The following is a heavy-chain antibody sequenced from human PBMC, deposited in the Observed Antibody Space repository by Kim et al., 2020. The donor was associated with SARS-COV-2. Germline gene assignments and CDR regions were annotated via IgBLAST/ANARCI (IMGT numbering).Heavy chain of an antibody. CDR3: AKDLGTTGTFYYYYGMDV. CDR2: IWYDGSNK. Sequence: GGSLRLSCAASGFTFSSYGMHWVRQAPGKGLEWVAVIWYDGSNKYYADSVKGRFTISRDNSKNTLYLQMNSLRAEDTAVYYCAKDLGTTGTFYYYYGMDVWGQGTTVTVSS. J-gene: IGHJ6*02. V-gene: IGHV3-33*06. CDR1: GFTFSSYG. D-gene: IGHD1-1*01.